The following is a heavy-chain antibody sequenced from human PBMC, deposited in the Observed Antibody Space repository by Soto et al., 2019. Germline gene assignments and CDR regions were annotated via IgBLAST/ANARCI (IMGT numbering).Heavy chain of an antibody. J-gene: IGHJ5*02. V-gene: IGHV1-69*12. D-gene: IGHD3-10*01. CDR1: GGTFSSYA. Sequence: QVQLVQSGAEVKKPGSSVKVSCKASGGTFSSYAISWVRQAPGQGLEWMGGIIPIFGTANYAQKFQGRVTITADESTSTAYMELSSLRSEDTAVYYCARVGADPMVRGPRLENNPWGQGTLVTVSS. CDR3: ARVGADPMVRGPRLENNP. CDR2: IIPIFGTA.